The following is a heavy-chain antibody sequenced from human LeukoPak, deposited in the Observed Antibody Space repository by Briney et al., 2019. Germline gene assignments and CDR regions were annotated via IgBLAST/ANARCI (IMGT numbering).Heavy chain of an antibody. CDR3: ASAATFSVDY. CDR1: GGSVSSSFYY. Sequence: SETLSLTCTVSGGSVSSSFYYWGWIRQPSGKGLEWIGSLYYSGSTHYNPSLKSRVTMSVDTSKNQFSLNLSSVTAADTAVFFCASAATFSVDYWGQGTLVTVSS. V-gene: IGHV4-39*01. J-gene: IGHJ4*02. D-gene: IGHD2-15*01. CDR2: LYYSGST.